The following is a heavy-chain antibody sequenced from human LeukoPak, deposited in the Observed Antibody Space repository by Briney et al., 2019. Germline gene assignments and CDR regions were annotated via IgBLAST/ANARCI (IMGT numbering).Heavy chain of an antibody. J-gene: IGHJ6*03. CDR3: ARDRLSLPYDFWSGYPSDYMDV. D-gene: IGHD3-3*01. CDR1: GFTFSSYH. V-gene: IGHV3-21*01. CDR2: IGSSGSYI. Sequence: GGSLRLSCEVSGFTFSSYHMNWVRQAPGKGLEWVSSIGSSGSYIYYADSLTGRFTISRDNAKNSLYLQMNSLRAEDTAVYYCARDRLSLPYDFWSGYPSDYMDVWGKGTTVTVSS.